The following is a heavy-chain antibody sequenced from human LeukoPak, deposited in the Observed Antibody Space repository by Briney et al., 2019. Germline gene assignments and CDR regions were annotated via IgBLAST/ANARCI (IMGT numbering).Heavy chain of an antibody. CDR2: ISYDGSNK. V-gene: IGHV3-30*04. CDR3: ARLGSDGYNFPRHFDY. D-gene: IGHD5-24*01. J-gene: IGHJ4*02. CDR1: GFTFSSYA. Sequence: GGSLRLSCAASGFTFSSYAMHWVRQAPGKGLEWVAVISYDGSNKYYADSVKGRFTISRDNSKNTLYLQMNSLKASDTAMYYCARLGSDGYNFPRHFDYWGQGTLVTVSS.